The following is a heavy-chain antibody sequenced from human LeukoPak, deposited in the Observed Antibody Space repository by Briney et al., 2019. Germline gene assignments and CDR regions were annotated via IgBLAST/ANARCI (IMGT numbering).Heavy chain of an antibody. Sequence: SETLSLTCTVPAGSISSYYWSWIRQPDGKGLEWIGRVYPGESSEYNPSLKSRVTMSVDTSKNQFSLKVNSVTGADTAVYYCARVERGGLGYWGQGTLVTVSS. CDR3: ARVERGGLGY. D-gene: IGHD3-10*01. CDR1: AGSISSYY. J-gene: IGHJ4*02. CDR2: VYPGESS. V-gene: IGHV4-4*07.